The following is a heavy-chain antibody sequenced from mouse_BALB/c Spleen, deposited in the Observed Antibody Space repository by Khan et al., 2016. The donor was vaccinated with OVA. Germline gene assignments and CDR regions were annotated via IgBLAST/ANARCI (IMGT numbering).Heavy chain of an antibody. V-gene: IGHV3-2*02. Sequence: VQLQQSGPGLVKPSQSLSLTCTVTGYSITSDYAWNWIRQFPGNKLEWMGYISYSGNTKYNPSLKSRISVSRDTSKNQLFLQLKSVTAEDTATYYCARVYGGDFDYWGQGTTLTVSS. J-gene: IGHJ2*01. CDR2: ISYSGNT. CDR3: ARVYGGDFDY. CDR1: GYSITSDYA. D-gene: IGHD2-10*02.